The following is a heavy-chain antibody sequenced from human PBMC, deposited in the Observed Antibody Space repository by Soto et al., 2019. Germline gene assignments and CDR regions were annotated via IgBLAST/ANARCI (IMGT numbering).Heavy chain of an antibody. V-gene: IGHV5-10-1*01. D-gene: IGHD3-22*01. CDR1: GYSFTSYW. Sequence: GESLKISCKGSGYSFTSYWISWVRQMPGKGLEWMGRIDPSDSYTNYSPSFQGHATISADKSISTAYLQWSSLKASDTAMYYCARQDPYYYDSTRWGQGTLVTVSS. CDR3: ARQDPYYYDSTR. CDR2: IDPSDSYT. J-gene: IGHJ4*02.